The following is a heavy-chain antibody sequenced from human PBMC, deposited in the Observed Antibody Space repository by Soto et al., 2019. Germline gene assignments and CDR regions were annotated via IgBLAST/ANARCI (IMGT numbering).Heavy chain of an antibody. Sequence: SETLSLTCTVSGGSISSYYWSWIRQPPGKGLEWIGYIYYSGSTNYNPSLKSRVTISVDTSKNQFSLKLSSVTAADTAVYYCARYSSRWYPNAFDIWGQGTMVT. CDR3: ARYSSRWYPNAFDI. V-gene: IGHV4-59*08. J-gene: IGHJ3*02. CDR1: GGSISSYY. CDR2: IYYSGST. D-gene: IGHD6-13*01.